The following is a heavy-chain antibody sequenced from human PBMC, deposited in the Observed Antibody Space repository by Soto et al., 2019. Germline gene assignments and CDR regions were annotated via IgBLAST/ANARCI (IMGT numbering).Heavy chain of an antibody. CDR1: GGSFSGYY. D-gene: IGHD3-9*01. Sequence: QVQLQQWGAGPLRPLETLSLTCGVSGGSFSGYYWAWIRQSPGKGLEWIGEINDRGSINYNPSLKSRVSISVDTSKNHYSLNLRSVAAADTAVYYCARESHDILTGPPWVWHFALWGRGTLVTVSS. V-gene: IGHV4-34*01. J-gene: IGHJ2*01. CDR3: ARESHDILTGPPWVWHFAL. CDR2: INDRGSI.